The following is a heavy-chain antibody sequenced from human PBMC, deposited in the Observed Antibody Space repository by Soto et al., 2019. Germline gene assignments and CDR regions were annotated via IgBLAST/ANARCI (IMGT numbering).Heavy chain of an antibody. CDR1: GDSVSRNSDA. CDR2: TYYRSKCYN. D-gene: IGHD2-21*01. CDR3: ARILDLWPLSYFDY. V-gene: IGHV6-1*01. Sequence: PTLALPCGISGDSVSRNSDAWKWIRQTPARGLEWLVRTYYRSKCYNHYALSVNSRITITPDTSNNQFFLQLNSVTPEDTSVYYCARILDLWPLSYFDYWGQGTLVTVSS. J-gene: IGHJ4*02.